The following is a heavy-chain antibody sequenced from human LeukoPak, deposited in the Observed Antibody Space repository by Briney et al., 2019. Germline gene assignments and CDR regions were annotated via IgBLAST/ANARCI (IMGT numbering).Heavy chain of an antibody. CDR1: GFTFSSYG. V-gene: IGHV3-30*18. Sequence: GGSLRLSCAASGFTFSSYGIHWVRQAPGKGLEWVAVISYDGGNKYFADSVKGRFTISRDNSKNTVYLQMSSLRTDDTAVYYCAKNFEPMGNWYFDLWGRGTLVTVSS. J-gene: IGHJ2*01. CDR3: AKNFEPMGNWYFDL. D-gene: IGHD1-14*01. CDR2: ISYDGGNK.